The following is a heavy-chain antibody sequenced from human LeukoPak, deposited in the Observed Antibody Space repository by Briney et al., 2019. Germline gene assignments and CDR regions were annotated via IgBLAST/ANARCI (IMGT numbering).Heavy chain of an antibody. J-gene: IGHJ5*02. CDR1: GGSISSSSYY. Sequence: SETLSLTCTVSGGSISSSSYYWGWIRQPPGKGLEWIGSIYYSGSTYYNPSLKSRVTISVDTSKNQFSLKLSSVAAADTAVYYCARSFDWLSNNWFDPWGQGTLVTVSS. V-gene: IGHV4-39*01. CDR2: IYYSGST. D-gene: IGHD3-9*01. CDR3: ARSFDWLSNNWFDP.